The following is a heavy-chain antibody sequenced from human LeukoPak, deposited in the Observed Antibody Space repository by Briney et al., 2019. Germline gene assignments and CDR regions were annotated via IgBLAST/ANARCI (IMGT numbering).Heavy chain of an antibody. CDR3: ARVHLVSVASAYYFDY. D-gene: IGHD5-12*01. CDR1: GHTFSNYY. J-gene: IGHJ4*02. CDR2: INPSGGST. Sequence: GASVKVSCKASGHTFSNYYIRWVRQAPGQGLEWMGIINPSGGSTIYSLKFQARVSMTGDMSTSTAYMELSSLRSEDTAVYYCARVHLVSVASAYYFDYWGQGTLVTVSS. V-gene: IGHV1-46*01.